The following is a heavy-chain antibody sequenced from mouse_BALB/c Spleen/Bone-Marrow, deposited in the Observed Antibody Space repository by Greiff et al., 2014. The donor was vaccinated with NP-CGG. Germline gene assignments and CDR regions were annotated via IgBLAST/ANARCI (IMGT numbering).Heavy chain of an antibody. CDR2: IDPANGNT. CDR1: GFNIKDTC. CDR3: SRGYYDYLFALDY. V-gene: IGHV14-3*02. J-gene: IGHJ4*01. Sequence: EVQLQQSGAELVKPGASVKLSCTASGFNIKDTCIYWVKQRPEQGLEWVGRIDPANGNTKYDPKFQGKATIAADTSSNTAYLQLSSLTSEDTAVYYCSRGYYDYLFALDYWGHGTSVTVSS. D-gene: IGHD5-5*01.